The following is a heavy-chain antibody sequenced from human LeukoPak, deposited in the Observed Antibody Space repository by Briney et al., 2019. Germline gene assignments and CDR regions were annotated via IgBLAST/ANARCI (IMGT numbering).Heavy chain of an antibody. CDR3: ARRADSSGVFDY. CDR1: GYTFTSYY. D-gene: IGHD3-22*01. CDR2: IIPIFGTA. V-gene: IGHV1-69*13. J-gene: IGHJ4*02. Sequence: ASVKVSCKASGYTFTSYYMHWVRQAPGQGLEWMGGIIPIFGTANYAQKFQGRVTITADESTSTAYMELSSLRSEDTAVYYCARRADSSGVFDYWGQGTLVTVSS.